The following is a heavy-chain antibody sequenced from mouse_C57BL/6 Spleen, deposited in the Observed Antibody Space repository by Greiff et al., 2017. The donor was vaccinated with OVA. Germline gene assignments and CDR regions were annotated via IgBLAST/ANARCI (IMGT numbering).Heavy chain of an antibody. CDR2: IYPGDGDT. Sequence: QVQLQQSGPELVKPGASVKISCKASGYAFSSSWMNWVKQRPGKGLEWIGRIYPGDGDTNYNGKFKGKATLTADKSSSTAYMQLSSLTSEDSAVYFCARRDYYGSTLYWYCDVWGTGTTVTVSS. J-gene: IGHJ1*03. D-gene: IGHD1-1*01. CDR3: ARRDYYGSTLYWYCDV. V-gene: IGHV1-82*01. CDR1: GYAFSSSW.